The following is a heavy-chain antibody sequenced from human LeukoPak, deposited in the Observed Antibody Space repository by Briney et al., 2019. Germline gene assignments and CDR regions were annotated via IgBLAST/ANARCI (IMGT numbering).Heavy chain of an antibody. Sequence: GGSLKLSCAASGFTFSIYSMNWVRQAPGKGLEWVSSISDSGSYIYYADSVKGRFTISRDNAKNSLYLQMNSLRAEDTAVYYCARDLAYYCDNFYDLGQGTLVTVSS. D-gene: IGHD3-22*01. CDR3: ARDLAYYCDNFYD. J-gene: IGHJ4*02. CDR1: GFTFSIYS. V-gene: IGHV3-21*01. CDR2: ISDSGSYI.